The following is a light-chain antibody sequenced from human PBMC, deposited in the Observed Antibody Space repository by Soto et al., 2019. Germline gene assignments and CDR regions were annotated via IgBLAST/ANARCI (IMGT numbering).Light chain of an antibody. CDR2: DVS. CDR1: SSDVGGYNY. V-gene: IGLV2-11*01. J-gene: IGLJ1*01. CDR3: CSYAGSYTHYV. Sequence: QSALTQPRSVSGSPGQSVTISCTGTSSDVGGYNYVSWYQQHPGKAPKLMIYDVSKRPSGVPDRFSGSKSGNTASLTISGLQGEDEADYYGCSYAGSYTHYVFGTGTKVTVL.